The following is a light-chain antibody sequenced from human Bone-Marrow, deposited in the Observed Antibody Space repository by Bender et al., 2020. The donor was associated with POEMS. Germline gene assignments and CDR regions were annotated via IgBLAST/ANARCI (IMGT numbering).Light chain of an antibody. Sequence: QSVLTQPPSASGTPGQRVTISCSGSSSNIGGNAVNWWQQLPGTGPKLLIYGNDQRPSGVPDRFSGSQSGTSASLAISGLQSEDGADYFCSAWDGILNGWVFGGGPELTVL. V-gene: IGLV1-44*01. CDR1: SSNIGGNA. CDR2: GND. CDR3: SAWDGILNGWV. J-gene: IGLJ3*02.